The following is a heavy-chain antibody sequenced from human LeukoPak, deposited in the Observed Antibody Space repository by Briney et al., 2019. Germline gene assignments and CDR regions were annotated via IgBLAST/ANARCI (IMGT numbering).Heavy chain of an antibody. CDR3: VKIDGDE. J-gene: IGHJ4*02. V-gene: IGHV3-9*01. CDR2: ISWNSGTI. CDR1: GFTFDDYA. Sequence: GGSLRLSCAASGFTFDDYAMHWVRQGPGKGLEWVSGISWNSGTIGYVDSVKGRFTISRDNAKNSLFLQMKSLRAEDTAVYYCVKIDGDEWGQGTQVIVSS.